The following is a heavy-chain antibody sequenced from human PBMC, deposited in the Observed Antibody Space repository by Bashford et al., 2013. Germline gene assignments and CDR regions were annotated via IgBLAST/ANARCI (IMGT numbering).Heavy chain of an antibody. CDR2: IIPSLWYS. D-gene: IGHD6-19*01. CDR1: RRHLQQLC. CDR3: ARDLFEQWLVV. J-gene: IGHJ4*02. Sequence: SVKVSCKASRRHLQQLCYQLGATGPWTRAEWMGGIIPSLWYSETTHRKFQGRVTITADESTSTAYMELSSLRSEDTAVYYCARDLFEQWLVVWGQGTPGHRLL. V-gene: IGHV1-69*13.